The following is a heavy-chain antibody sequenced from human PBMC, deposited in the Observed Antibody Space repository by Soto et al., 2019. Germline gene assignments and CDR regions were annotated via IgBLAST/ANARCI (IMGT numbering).Heavy chain of an antibody. CDR3: ARGYESGYTFGHDL. J-gene: IGHJ5*02. V-gene: IGHV4-4*07. CDR1: GDSISSTN. CDR2: IYSSGSN. Sequence: QVQLHESSPGLVKPSATLSLTCTVSGDSISSTNWSWVRQPAGRGLEWIGRIYSSGSNNYNPSLESRVTMSVDTSQNKFSLTLRSVNAADTAVSFCARGYESGYTFGHDLWGQGTLVTVSS. D-gene: IGHD3-3*01.